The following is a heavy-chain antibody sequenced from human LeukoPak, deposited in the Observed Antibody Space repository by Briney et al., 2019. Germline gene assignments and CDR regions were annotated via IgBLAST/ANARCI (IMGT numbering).Heavy chain of an antibody. CDR2: INHSGST. J-gene: IGHJ3*02. Sequence: SETLSLTCAVYCGSFSGYYWSWIRQPPGKGLEWIGEINHSGSTNYNPSLKSRVTISVDTSKIQFSLKLSSVTAADTAVYYCARLRVIFWGFDIWGEGTMVTVSS. D-gene: IGHD3-16*01. CDR1: CGSFSGYY. CDR3: ARLRVIFWGFDI. V-gene: IGHV4-34*01.